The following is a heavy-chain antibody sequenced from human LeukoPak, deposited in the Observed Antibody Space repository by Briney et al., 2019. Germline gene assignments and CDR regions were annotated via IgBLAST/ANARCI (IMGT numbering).Heavy chain of an antibody. J-gene: IGHJ5*02. CDR1: GGSFSGYY. V-gene: IGHV4-34*01. D-gene: IGHD3-22*01. CDR2: VNHSGNT. CDR3: ARVYYYDSSGYYYNWFDP. Sequence: SETLSLTCAVYGGSFSGYYWSWIRQPPGKGLEWIGEVNHSGNTNYNPSLKSRVTISVDTSKNQFSLKLSSVTAADTAVYYCARVYYYDSSGYYYNWFDPWGQGTLVTVSS.